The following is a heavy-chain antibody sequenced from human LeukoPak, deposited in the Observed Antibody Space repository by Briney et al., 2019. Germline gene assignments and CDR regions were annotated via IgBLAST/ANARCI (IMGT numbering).Heavy chain of an antibody. V-gene: IGHV4-4*07. D-gene: IGHD1-26*01. J-gene: IGHJ6*03. CDR1: GASISNYY. CDR3: ARDSGKGDTAHMDV. CDR2: VYTSGST. Sequence: SETLSLTCTVSGASISNYYWSWIRQPAGKVLEWIGHVYTSGSTNYNPSLKTRVTMSVDTSKNQFSLRLSSVTAADTAVYYCARDSGKGDTAHMDVWGKGTTVTVSS.